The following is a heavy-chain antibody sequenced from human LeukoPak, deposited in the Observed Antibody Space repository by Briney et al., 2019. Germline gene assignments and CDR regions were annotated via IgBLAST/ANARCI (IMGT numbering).Heavy chain of an antibody. CDR2: IIPILGIA. J-gene: IGHJ5*02. D-gene: IGHD2-2*02. V-gene: IGHV1-69*02. CDR3: AALVPAAIGRWFDP. Sequence: SVKVSCKASGGTFSSYTISWVRQAPGQGLEWMGRIIPILGIANYAQKFQGRVTITADKSTSTAYMELSSLRSEDTAVYYCAALVPAAIGRWFDPWGQGTLVTVSS. CDR1: GGTFSSYT.